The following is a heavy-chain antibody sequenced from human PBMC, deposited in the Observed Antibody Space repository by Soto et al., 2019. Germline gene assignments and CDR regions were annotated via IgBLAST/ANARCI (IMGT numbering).Heavy chain of an antibody. J-gene: IGHJ3*02. CDR1: GGSISSGGYY. CDR3: ARSYGSGYYGAFDI. CDR2: IYYSGST. V-gene: IGHV4-31*03. Sequence: TSETLSLTCTVSGGSISSGGYYWSWIRQHPGKGLEWIGYIYYSGSTYYNPSLKSRVTISVDTSKNQFSLKLSSVTAADTAVYYCARSYGSGYYGAFDIWGQGTMVTVSS. D-gene: IGHD3-22*01.